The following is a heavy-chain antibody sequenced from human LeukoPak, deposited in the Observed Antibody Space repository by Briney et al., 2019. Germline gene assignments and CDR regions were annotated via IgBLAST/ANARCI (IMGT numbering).Heavy chain of an antibody. CDR2: AFYSGST. D-gene: IGHD3-3*01. V-gene: IGHV4-39*07. CDR1: GGFVTSNDFY. J-gene: IGHJ6*03. CDR3: ARGVTIFGVVNYMDV. Sequence: PSETLSLTCTVSGGFVTSNDFYWGWIRQPPGGGLEWIGAAFYSGSTNYNPSLKSRVTISVDTSKNQFSLKLSSVTAADTAVYYCARGVTIFGVVNYMDVWGKGTTVTVSS.